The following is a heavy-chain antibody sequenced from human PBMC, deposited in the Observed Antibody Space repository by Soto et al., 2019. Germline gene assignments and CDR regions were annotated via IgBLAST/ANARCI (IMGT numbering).Heavy chain of an antibody. CDR3: ARDCSSTSCYAYP. J-gene: IGHJ5*02. CDR2: IIPILGIA. CDR1: GGTFSSYT. D-gene: IGHD2-2*01. Sequence: QVQLVQSGAEVKKPGSSVKVSCKASGGTFSSYTISWVRQAPGQGLEWMGRIIPILGIANYAQKFQGRVKITADKSTSTAYMKLSSLGSEDTAVYYCARDCSSTSCYAYPWGQGTLVTVSS. V-gene: IGHV1-69*08.